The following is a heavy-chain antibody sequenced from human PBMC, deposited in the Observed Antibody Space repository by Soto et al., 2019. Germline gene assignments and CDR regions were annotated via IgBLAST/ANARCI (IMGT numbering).Heavy chain of an antibody. J-gene: IGHJ6*02. V-gene: IGHV3-30-3*01. D-gene: IGHD3-3*01. CDR2: ISYDGSNK. CDR1: GFTFSSYA. CDR3: ARVWDYDFWSGYYPSYGMDV. Sequence: QPVGSLRLSCAASGFTFSSYAMHWVRQAPGKGLEWVAVISYDGSNKYYADSVKGRFTISRDNSKNTLYLQMNSLRAEDTAVYYCARVWDYDFWSGYYPSYGMDVWGQGTTVTVSS.